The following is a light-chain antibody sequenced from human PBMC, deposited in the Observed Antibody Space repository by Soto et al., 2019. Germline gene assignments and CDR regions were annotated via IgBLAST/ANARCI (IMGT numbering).Light chain of an antibody. CDR2: KAS. Sequence: DIQMTQSPSTLSGSVGDRVTITCRASQTISSWLAWYQQKPGKAPKLLIYKASTLKSGVPSRFNGSGSETEFHLTISSLQPDDVANYYCQHYSSYSEPFGQGTKMELK. CDR1: QTISSW. J-gene: IGKJ1*01. CDR3: QHYSSYSEP. V-gene: IGKV1-5*03.